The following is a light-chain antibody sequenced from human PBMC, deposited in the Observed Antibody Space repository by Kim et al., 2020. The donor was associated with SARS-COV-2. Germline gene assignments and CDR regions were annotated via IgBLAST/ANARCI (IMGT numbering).Light chain of an antibody. J-gene: IGLJ3*02. CDR3: CSYAGSYTWV. V-gene: IGLV2-11*01. Sequence: GPSVTISCPGTSSDVCGYNYVSWYQQHPGQAPKLIIYDINKRPSGVPDRFSGSKSGNTASLTISGLQAEDEADYYCCSYAGSYTWVFGGGTQLTVL. CDR2: DIN. CDR1: SSDVCGYNY.